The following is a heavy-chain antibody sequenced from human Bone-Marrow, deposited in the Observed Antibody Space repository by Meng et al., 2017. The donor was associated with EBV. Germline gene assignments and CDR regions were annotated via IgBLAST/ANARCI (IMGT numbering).Heavy chain of an antibody. V-gene: IGHV4-61*01. CDR3: ARRRLQFGYFDY. J-gene: IGHJ4*02. D-gene: IGHD5-24*01. CDR1: GASHNSGSYY. Sequence: TGPVHVKPHHTPSPPLTLPGASHNSGSYYWSCNNKTPQPTKKKNKKKNYSGSTNYNPSLKSRVNISVDTSKNQFSLKLSSVTAADTAVYYCARRRLQFGYFDYWGQRTLVTVSS. CDR2: KNYSGST.